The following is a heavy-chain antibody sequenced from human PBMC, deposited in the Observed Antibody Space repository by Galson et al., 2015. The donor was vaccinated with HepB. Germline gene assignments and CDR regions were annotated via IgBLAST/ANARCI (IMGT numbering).Heavy chain of an antibody. D-gene: IGHD4-23*01. V-gene: IGHV4-31*03. J-gene: IGHJ4*02. CDR3: ARAIHDYGGLIDY. Sequence: TLSLTCTVSGGSISSGGYYWSWIRQHPGKGLEWIGYIYYSGSTYYNPSLKSRVTISVDTSKNQFSLKLSSVTAADTAVYYCARAIHDYGGLIDYWGQGTLVTVSS. CDR2: IYYSGST. CDR1: GGSISSGGYY.